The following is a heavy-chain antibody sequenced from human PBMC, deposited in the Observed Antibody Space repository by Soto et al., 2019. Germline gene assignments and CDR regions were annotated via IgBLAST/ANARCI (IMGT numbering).Heavy chain of an antibody. Sequence: GGSLRLSCAASGFTFSSYAMSWVRQAPGKGLEWVSAISGSGGSTYYADSVKGRFTISRDNSKNTLYLQMNSLRAEDTAVYYCAKIEGITIFGVVIIQDYYFMDVWGKGSTVTVSS. V-gene: IGHV3-23*01. CDR3: AKIEGITIFGVVIIQDYYFMDV. J-gene: IGHJ6*03. CDR1: GFTFSSYA. D-gene: IGHD3-3*01. CDR2: ISGSGGST.